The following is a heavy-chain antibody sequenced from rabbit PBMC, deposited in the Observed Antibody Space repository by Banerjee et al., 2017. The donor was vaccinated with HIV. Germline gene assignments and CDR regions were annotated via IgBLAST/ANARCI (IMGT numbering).Heavy chain of an antibody. CDR2: INIVTGKS. CDR1: GVSLNDKDV. J-gene: IGHJ4*01. V-gene: IGHV1S45*01. Sequence: QEQLVESGGGLVKPEGSLTLTCKASGVSLNDKDVMCWVRQAPGKGLEWIACINIVTGKSVSASWAKGRFAMSRTSSTTVTLQMTSLTAADTATYFCARDLVAVIGWNFNLWGPGPLVTVS. D-gene: IGHD1-1*01. CDR3: ARDLVAVIGWNFNL.